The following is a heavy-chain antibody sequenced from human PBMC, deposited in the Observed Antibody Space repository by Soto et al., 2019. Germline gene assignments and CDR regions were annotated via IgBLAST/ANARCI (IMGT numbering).Heavy chain of an antibody. D-gene: IGHD6-19*01. CDR1: GFTFSSYA. V-gene: IGHV3-23*01. CDR2: ISGSGGST. Sequence: VGSLRLSCAASGFTFSSYAMSWVRQAPGKGLEWVSAISGSGGSTYYADSVKGRFTISRDNSKNTLYLQMNSLRAEDTAVYYCAKVLSPYSSGWTVGGMDVWSQGTTVTVSS. J-gene: IGHJ6*02. CDR3: AKVLSPYSSGWTVGGMDV.